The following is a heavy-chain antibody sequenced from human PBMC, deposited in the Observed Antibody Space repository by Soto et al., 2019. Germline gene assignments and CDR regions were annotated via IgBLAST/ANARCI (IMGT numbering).Heavy chain of an antibody. CDR2: ILPIFGTA. CDR1: GGTFSTSS. J-gene: IGHJ3*02. V-gene: IGHV1-69*14. D-gene: IGHD4-17*01. CDR3: ARGPEYGGTSDAFDM. Sequence: QVQLVQSGAEVKKPGSSVKVSCKASGGTFSTSSINWVRQAPGQRPEWMGNILPIFGTADYAQKFQDRVTITADKSTNTAYMELRSLLSEATAVYYCARGPEYGGTSDAFDMWGQGTVVIVSS.